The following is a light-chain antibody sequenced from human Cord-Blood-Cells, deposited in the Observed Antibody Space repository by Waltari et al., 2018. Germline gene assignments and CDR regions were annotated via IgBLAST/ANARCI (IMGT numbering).Light chain of an antibody. Sequence: QSALIQPVTVSGSPGQSITIYCTGTSSDVGRKNLVSLYQQHPGKAPKSLIYEGSKRPSGVSNRFSGSMSSNTTSLTISGLQAEDEADYYCCSYAGRVVFGGGTKLTVL. CDR2: EGS. V-gene: IGLV2-23*01. CDR3: CSYAGRVV. CDR1: SSDVGRKNL. J-gene: IGLJ2*01.